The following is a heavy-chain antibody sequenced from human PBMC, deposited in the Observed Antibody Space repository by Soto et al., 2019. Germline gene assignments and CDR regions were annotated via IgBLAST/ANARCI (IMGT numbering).Heavy chain of an antibody. Sequence: GGSLRLSCVASVFTFSNYNMNGVRQAPGKGLEWVSHISGSSIYIHYADSVRGRFTISRDNAKNSVYLQMDSLRVEDTAVYYCAREGALKPFSSWGQGALVTVSS. CDR2: ISGSSIYI. CDR1: VFTFSNYN. CDR3: AREGALKPFSS. J-gene: IGHJ5*02. V-gene: IGHV3-21*01.